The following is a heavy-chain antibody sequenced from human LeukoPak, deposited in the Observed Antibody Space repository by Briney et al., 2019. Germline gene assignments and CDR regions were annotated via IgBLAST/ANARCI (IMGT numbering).Heavy chain of an antibody. CDR2: INHSGST. J-gene: IGHJ4*02. V-gene: IGHV4-34*01. CDR3: ARGVIGFGESYFDY. D-gene: IGHD3-10*01. CDR1: GGTFSGYY. Sequence: SETLSLTCAVYGGTFSGYYLSWIRQPPGKGLEWIGEINHSGSTNYNPSLKSRVTISVDTSKNQFSLKLSSVTAADTAVYYCARGVIGFGESYFDYCGQGTLGTVSS.